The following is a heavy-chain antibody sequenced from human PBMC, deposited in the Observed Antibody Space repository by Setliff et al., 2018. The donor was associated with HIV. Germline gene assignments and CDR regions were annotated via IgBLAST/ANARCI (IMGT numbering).Heavy chain of an antibody. J-gene: IGHJ4*02. CDR1: GDSITNDDYY. V-gene: IGHV4-39*01. Sequence: SETLSLTCTVSGDSITNDDYYWGWIRQPPGKGLEWIASIHHSGSSYYMPSLRSRVTISVNTSKNQFSLKLSSATATDTAVYYCARHGLRFLACFDYWGQGALVTVSS. CDR3: ARHGLRFLACFDY. D-gene: IGHD3-3*01. CDR2: IHHSGSS.